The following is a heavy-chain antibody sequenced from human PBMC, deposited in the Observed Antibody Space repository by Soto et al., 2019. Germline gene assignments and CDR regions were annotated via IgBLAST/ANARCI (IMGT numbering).Heavy chain of an antibody. Sequence: EVQLVESGGGLVKPGGSLRLSCAASGFTFSSYSMNWVRQAPGKGLEWVSSISSSSSYIYYEDSVKGRFTISRDTAKNSLYLQMNSLRGVDTAVYYCARPGGDYDFWIGYYGEFDYWGQGTLVTVSS. CDR2: ISSSSSYI. CDR1: GFTFSSYS. D-gene: IGHD3-3*01. J-gene: IGHJ4*02. V-gene: IGHV3-21*01. CDR3: ARPGGDYDFWIGYYGEFDY.